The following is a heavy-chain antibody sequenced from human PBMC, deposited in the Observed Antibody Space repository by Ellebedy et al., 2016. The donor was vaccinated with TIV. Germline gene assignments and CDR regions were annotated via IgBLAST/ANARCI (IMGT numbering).Heavy chain of an antibody. J-gene: IGHJ4*02. CDR2: IYYSGST. V-gene: IGHV4-39*01. CDR1: GGSIGSSGYY. Sequence: PSETLSLTCSVSGGSIGSSGYYWGWIRQPPGKGLEWIGSIYYSGSTYYNPSLKSRVTISVDTSKNQFSLKLSSVTAADTAVYYCAEGHGYGFGYFFDYWGQGTLVTVSS. CDR3: AEGHGYGFGYFFDY. D-gene: IGHD5-18*01.